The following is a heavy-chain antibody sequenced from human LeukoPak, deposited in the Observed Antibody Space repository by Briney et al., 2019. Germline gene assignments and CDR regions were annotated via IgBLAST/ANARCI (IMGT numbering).Heavy chain of an antibody. CDR1: GITFRRHW. Sequence: GGSLRLSCAASGITFRRHWMSWVRQAPGKGLEWVANIDEDGGEKNYVDSVKGRFTISRDNAKNSWYLQMNSLRTEDTAMYYCAPEPSDDVESWGQGILATVSS. D-gene: IGHD5-24*01. J-gene: IGHJ4*02. CDR2: IDEDGGEK. CDR3: APEPSDDVES. V-gene: IGHV3-7*01.